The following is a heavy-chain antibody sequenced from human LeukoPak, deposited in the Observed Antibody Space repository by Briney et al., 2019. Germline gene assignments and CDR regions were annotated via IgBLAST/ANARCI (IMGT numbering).Heavy chain of an antibody. D-gene: IGHD3-3*01. J-gene: IGHJ2*01. V-gene: IGHV3-48*03. Sequence: GGSLRLSCAASGFTFSSYEMNWVRQAPGQGLEWVSDISSSGSTIYYADSVKGRFTISRDNAKNSLYLQMNSLRAEDTAVYYCARDYDSFDLWGRGTLVTVSS. CDR2: ISSSGSTI. CDR3: ARDYDSFDL. CDR1: GFTFSSYE.